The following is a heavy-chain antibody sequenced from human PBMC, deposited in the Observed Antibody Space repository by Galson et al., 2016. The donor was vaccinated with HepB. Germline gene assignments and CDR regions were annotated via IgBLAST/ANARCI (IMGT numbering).Heavy chain of an antibody. CDR1: GFTFDDYA. CDR2: ISWNSGVR. CDR3: VKGGARYTYGSWDYYGLDV. D-gene: IGHD5-18*01. V-gene: IGHV3-9*01. J-gene: IGHJ6*02. Sequence: SLRLSCAASGFTFDDYAMHWVRQAPGKGLEWVSVISWNSGVRGYADSVKGRFTISRVMNSLYLQMNSLRPEGTALYYCVKGGARYTYGSWDYYGLDVWGQGTTVTVSS.